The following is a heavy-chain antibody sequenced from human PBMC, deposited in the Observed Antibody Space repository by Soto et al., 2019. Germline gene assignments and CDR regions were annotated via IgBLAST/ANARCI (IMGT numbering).Heavy chain of an antibody. CDR1: GFTFSTYG. CDR2: ISYDGIHK. Sequence: QVQLVESGGGVVQPGRSLRLSCAASGFTFSTYGMSWVRQAPGKGLEWVAIISYDGIHKYYADSVKGRFTISRDNSRNTLYLQMNSLRAEDTAVYYCAKEIIAVSGPWEFDNWGQGTLVTVSS. V-gene: IGHV3-30*18. D-gene: IGHD6-19*01. CDR3: AKEIIAVSGPWEFDN. J-gene: IGHJ4*02.